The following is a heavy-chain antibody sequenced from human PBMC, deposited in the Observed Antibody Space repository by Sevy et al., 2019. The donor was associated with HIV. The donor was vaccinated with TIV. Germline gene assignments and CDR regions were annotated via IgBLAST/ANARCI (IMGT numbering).Heavy chain of an antibody. CDR2: IRSKANSYAT. CDR3: LVWLDLDYYYMDV. V-gene: IGHV3-73*01. D-gene: IGHD6-19*01. Sequence: GGSLRLSCAASGFTFSGSAMHWVRQASGKGLEWVGRIRSKANSYATAYAASVKGRFTISRDDSKNTAYLQMNSLKTEDTAVYYCLVWLDLDYYYMDVWGKGTTVTVSS. CDR1: GFTFSGSA. J-gene: IGHJ6*03.